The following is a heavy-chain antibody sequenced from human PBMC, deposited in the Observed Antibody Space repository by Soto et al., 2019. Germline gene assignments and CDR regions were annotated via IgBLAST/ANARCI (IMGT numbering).Heavy chain of an antibody. J-gene: IGHJ4*02. CDR1: GFTFSSYG. D-gene: IGHD5-18*01. V-gene: IGHV3-48*02. CDR2: IHSSSSTI. Sequence: GGSLRLSCVASGFTFSSYGMNWVRQAPGKGLEWVSFIHSSSSTIYYADSVKGRFTISRDNAKNSLYLQMNSLRDEDTAVYYCARDRGYTYGFDFWGQGALVTVSS. CDR3: ARDRGYTYGFDF.